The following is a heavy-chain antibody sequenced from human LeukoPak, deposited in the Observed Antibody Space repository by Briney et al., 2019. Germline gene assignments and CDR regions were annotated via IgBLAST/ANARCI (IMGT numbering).Heavy chain of an antibody. CDR3: VRDNHGSFDY. CDR1: GFSFSTYY. V-gene: IGHV3-21*01. CDR2: ISSSSTYI. J-gene: IGHJ4*02. D-gene: IGHD1-14*01. Sequence: PGGSLRLSCPASGFSFSTYYVNWVRQAPGKGLEWVSCISSSSTYIFYADSVRGRFAISRDNAKNSLYLQMNSLRADDTAVYYCVRDNHGSFDYWGQGSLVTVSS.